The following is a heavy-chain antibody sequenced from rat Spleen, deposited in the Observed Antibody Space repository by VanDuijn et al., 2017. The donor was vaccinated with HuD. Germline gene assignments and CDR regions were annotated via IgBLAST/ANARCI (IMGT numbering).Heavy chain of an antibody. CDR3: ARHYYYSGDHFDY. CDR1: GFTFSDYN. CDR2: ITYDGSST. Sequence: EVQLVESGGGLVQPGRSLRLSCAASGFTFSDYNMAWVRQAPRKGLEWVAIITYDGSSTYYRDSVKGRFTISRDNAESTLYLQMDSLRSEDTATYYCARHYYYSGDHFDYWGQGVMVTVSS. J-gene: IGHJ2*01. V-gene: IGHV5-7*01. D-gene: IGHD1-1*01.